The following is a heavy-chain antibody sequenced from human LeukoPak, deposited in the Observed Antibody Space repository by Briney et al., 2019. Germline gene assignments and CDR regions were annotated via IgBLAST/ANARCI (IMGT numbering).Heavy chain of an antibody. V-gene: IGHV4-39*07. CDR3: ARLSSDIVVVPAADY. J-gene: IGHJ4*02. D-gene: IGHD2-2*01. CDR1: GGSISSGDYY. Sequence: ASETPSLTCTVSGGSISSGDYYWSWIRQPPGKGLEWIGSIYYSGSTYYNPSLKSRVTISVDTSKNQFSLKLSSVTAADTAVYYCARLSSDIVVVPAADYWGQGTLVTVSS. CDR2: IYYSGST.